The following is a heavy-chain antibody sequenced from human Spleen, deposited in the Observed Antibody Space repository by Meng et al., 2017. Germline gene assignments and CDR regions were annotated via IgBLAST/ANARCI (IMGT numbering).Heavy chain of an antibody. D-gene: IGHD6-19*01. CDR1: GDPISSYY. V-gene: IGHV4-59*01. Sequence: SETLSLTCTVSGDPISSYYWSWIRQPPGKGLEWIGYIYYSGSTNYTPSLKSRVTMSIDTSKNQFSVKLSSVTAADTTVYFCAGDAMAGDRDFDYWGQGDLVNVAS. CDR2: IYYSGST. J-gene: IGHJ4*02. CDR3: AGDAMAGDRDFDY.